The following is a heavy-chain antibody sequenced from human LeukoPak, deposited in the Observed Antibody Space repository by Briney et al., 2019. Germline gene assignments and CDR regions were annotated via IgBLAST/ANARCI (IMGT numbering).Heavy chain of an antibody. V-gene: IGHV3-23*01. CDR1: GFTLSNYA. D-gene: IGHD3-16*01. CDR2: ISYSSGSI. J-gene: IGHJ2*01. Sequence: GGSLRLSCAASGFTLSNYALSWVRQGPGKGPEWVAGISYSSGSIYYLDSVKGRFTISRDNSRNTLYLQMNSLRAEDTAVYYCAKDVLRLNYGYFDLWGRGTLVSVSS. CDR3: AKDVLRLNYGYFDL.